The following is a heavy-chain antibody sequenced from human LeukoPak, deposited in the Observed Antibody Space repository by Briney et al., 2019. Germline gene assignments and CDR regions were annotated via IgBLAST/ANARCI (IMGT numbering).Heavy chain of an antibody. CDR1: GGSISSGDYY. J-gene: IGHJ1*01. Sequence: PSETLSLTCTVSGGSISSGDYYWSWIRQPPGKGLEWIGYIYYSGSTYYNPSLKSRVTISVDTSKNQFSLKLSSVTAADTAVYYCARSGHCSGGSCYRYFQHWGQGTLVTVSS. CDR3: ARSGHCSGGSCYRYFQH. V-gene: IGHV4-30-4*02. CDR2: IYYSGST. D-gene: IGHD2-15*01.